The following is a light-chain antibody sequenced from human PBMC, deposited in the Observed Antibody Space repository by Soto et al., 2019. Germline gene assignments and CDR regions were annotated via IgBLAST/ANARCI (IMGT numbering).Light chain of an antibody. Sequence: QSVLTQWPSASASLGASVKLTCTLSSGHSNYAIAWHQQQSEKGPRYLMKLNSDGSHSKGDGIPDRFSGSSSGAERYLTISSLQSEDEADYYCQTWGSGIVVFGAGTKLTVL. CDR3: QTWGSGIVV. J-gene: IGLJ2*01. V-gene: IGLV4-69*01. CDR1: SGHSNYA. CDR2: LNSDGSH.